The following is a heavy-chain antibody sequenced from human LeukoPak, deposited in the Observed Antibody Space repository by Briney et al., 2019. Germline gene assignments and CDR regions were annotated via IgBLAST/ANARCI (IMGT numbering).Heavy chain of an antibody. CDR3: ARISRSSTQGDYYYYYGMDV. V-gene: IGHV4-59*01. CDR1: GGSISSYY. J-gene: IGHJ6*02. Sequence: PSETLSLTCTVSGGSISSYYWSWIRQPPGKGLEWIGYIYYSGSTNYNPSLKSRVTISVDTSKNQFSLKLSSVTAADTAVYYCARISRSSTQGDYYYYYGMDVWGQGTTVTVSS. D-gene: IGHD6-13*01. CDR2: IYYSGST.